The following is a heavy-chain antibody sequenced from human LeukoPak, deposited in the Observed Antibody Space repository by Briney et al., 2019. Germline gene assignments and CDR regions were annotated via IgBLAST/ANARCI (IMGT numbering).Heavy chain of an antibody. CDR1: GGSFSGYY. CDR3: ASSKLWFGELLYDND. Sequence: SETLSLTCAVYGGSFSGYYWSWIRQPPGKGLEWIGEINHSGSTNYNPSLKSRVTISVDTSKNQFSLKLSSVTAADTAVYYCASSKLWFGELLYDNDWGQGTLVTVSS. J-gene: IGHJ4*02. CDR2: INHSGST. D-gene: IGHD3-10*01. V-gene: IGHV4-34*01.